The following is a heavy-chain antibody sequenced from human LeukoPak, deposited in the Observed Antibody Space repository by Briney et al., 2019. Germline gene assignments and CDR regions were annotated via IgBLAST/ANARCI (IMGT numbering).Heavy chain of an antibody. Sequence: PGGSLRLSCAASGFTFSSYSMNWVRQAPGKGLEWVSSISSSSSYIYYADSVKGRLTISRDNAKNSLYLQMNSLRAEDTAVYYCARAGASSFDYWGQGTLVTVSS. V-gene: IGHV3-21*01. CDR1: GFTFSSYS. D-gene: IGHD3-10*01. CDR3: ARAGASSFDY. J-gene: IGHJ4*02. CDR2: ISSSSSYI.